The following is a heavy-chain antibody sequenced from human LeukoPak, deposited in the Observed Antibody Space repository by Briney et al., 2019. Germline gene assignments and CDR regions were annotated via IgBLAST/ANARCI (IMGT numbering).Heavy chain of an antibody. CDR2: ISTRSNYI. J-gene: IGHJ3*02. Sequence: GGSLRLSWTASGFTLSTYNMNWVRRAPGKGLEWVSSISTRSNYIFYADSVEGRFTISRDNSKNSLYLQIDSVSVEDTDVLYCARDVGASAPDAFDIWGQGTMVTVSS. V-gene: IGHV3-21*01. CDR1: GFTLSTYN. D-gene: IGHD1-26*01. CDR3: ARDVGASAPDAFDI.